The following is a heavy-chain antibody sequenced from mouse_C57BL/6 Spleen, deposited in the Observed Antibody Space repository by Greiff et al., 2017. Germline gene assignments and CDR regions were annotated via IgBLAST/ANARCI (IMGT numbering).Heavy chain of an antibody. J-gene: IGHJ2*01. CDR3: ANGPDYYGSSYGY. Sequence: QVQLQQSGAELVKPGASVKISCKASGYAFSSYWMNWVKQRPGKGLEWIGQIYPGDGDTNYNGKFKGKATLTADKSSSTSYMQLSSLTSEDSAVYFCANGPDYYGSSYGYWGQGTTLTVSS. D-gene: IGHD1-1*01. V-gene: IGHV1-80*01. CDR1: GYAFSSYW. CDR2: IYPGDGDT.